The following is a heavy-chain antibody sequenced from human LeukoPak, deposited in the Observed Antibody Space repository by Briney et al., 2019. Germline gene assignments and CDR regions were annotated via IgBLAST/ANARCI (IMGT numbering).Heavy chain of an antibody. V-gene: IGHV3-15*01. CDR1: GFTLRNSW. Sequence: AGVSLTLSCAASGFTLRNSWMRWVRQAPGEGRESVGRNQSRTDGGTTDHAAPVNHRFTIPREDSKKTLYLHMSSRNHESTVVYWCNRALSFYGMDVWGQGTAVTVSS. J-gene: IGHJ6*01. CDR2: NQSRTDGGTT. D-gene: IGHD3-16*01. CDR3: NRALSFYGMDV.